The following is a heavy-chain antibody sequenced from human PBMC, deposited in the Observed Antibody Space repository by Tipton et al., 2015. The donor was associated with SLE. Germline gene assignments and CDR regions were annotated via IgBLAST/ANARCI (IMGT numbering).Heavy chain of an antibody. CDR3: AREEWELLGFDY. Sequence: GLVKPSETLSLTCTVSGGSISSGGYYWSWIRQHPGKGLEWIGYIYYSGSTYYNPSLKSRVTISVDTSKNQFSLKLSSVTAADTAVYYCAREEWELLGFDYWGQGTLVTVSS. CDR2: IYYSGST. V-gene: IGHV4-31*03. J-gene: IGHJ4*02. D-gene: IGHD1-26*01. CDR1: GGSISSGGYY.